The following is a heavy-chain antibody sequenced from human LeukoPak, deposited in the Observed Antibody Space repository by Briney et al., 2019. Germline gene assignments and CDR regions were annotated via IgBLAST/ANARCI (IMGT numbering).Heavy chain of an antibody. Sequence: SVKVSCKASGGTFSSYAISWVRQAPGQGLGWGGGIIPLFGASNYAQKFQGRVTLTADASTSTAYMELSSLRSEDTAVYYCARVDPKPYCSSTSCSDSFDSWGQGTLGTVSS. V-gene: IGHV1-69*13. D-gene: IGHD2-2*01. CDR2: IIPLFGAS. CDR3: ARVDPKPYCSSTSCSDSFDS. J-gene: IGHJ4*02. CDR1: GGTFSSYA.